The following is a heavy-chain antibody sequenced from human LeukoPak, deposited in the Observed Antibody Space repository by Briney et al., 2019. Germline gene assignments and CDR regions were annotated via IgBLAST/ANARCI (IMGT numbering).Heavy chain of an antibody. CDR1: GYSFTSYW. V-gene: IGHV5-10-1*01. CDR2: IDPSDSYT. CDR3: ARHHSSIWAPFDY. Sequence: KPGESLRISCKGSGYSFTSYWISWVRQMPGKGLEWMGKIDPSDSYTNYSPSFQGHVTISADRSISTAYLQWNSLKASDTAMYYCARHHSSIWAPFDYWGQGTLVTVSS. J-gene: IGHJ4*02. D-gene: IGHD6-13*01.